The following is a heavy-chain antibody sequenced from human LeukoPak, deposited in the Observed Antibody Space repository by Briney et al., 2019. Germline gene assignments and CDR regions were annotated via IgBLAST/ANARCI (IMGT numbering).Heavy chain of an antibody. CDR3: ARDSVLWIGDRSHL. CDR1: GGSISSGGYY. Sequence: PSETLSLTCTVSGGSISSGGYYWSWIRQPPGKGLEWIGYIYHSGSAYYNPSLKSRVTISVDRSKNQFSLKLSSVTAADTAVCYCARDSVLWIGDRSHLGGQGTLVTVSS. D-gene: IGHD3-10*01. V-gene: IGHV4-30-2*01. J-gene: IGHJ4*02. CDR2: IYHSGSA.